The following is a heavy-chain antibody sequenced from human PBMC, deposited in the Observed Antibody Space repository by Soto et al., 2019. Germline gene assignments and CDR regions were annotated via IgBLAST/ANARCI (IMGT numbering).Heavy chain of an antibody. J-gene: IGHJ6*02. CDR3: ARVFKKKGAIDGYYYYGMDV. CDR1: GGYISSYY. CDR2: IYYSGST. Sequence: SETLSLTCTVSGGYISSYYWSWIRQPPGKGLEWIGYIYYSGSTNYNPSLKSRVTISVDTSKNQFSLKLSSVTAADTAVYYCARVFKKKGAIDGYYYYGMDVWGQGTTVTVSS. V-gene: IGHV4-59*01. D-gene: IGHD2-2*02.